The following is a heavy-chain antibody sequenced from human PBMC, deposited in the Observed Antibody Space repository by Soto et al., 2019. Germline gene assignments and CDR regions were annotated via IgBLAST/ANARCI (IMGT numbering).Heavy chain of an antibody. CDR3: TRHSGYDSVPYYAVEV. J-gene: IGHJ6*02. CDR2: IYYTGRT. D-gene: IGHD5-12*01. CDR1: GGSISSSSYY. V-gene: IGHV4-39*01. Sequence: QLQLQESGPGLVKPSETLSLTCTVSGGSISSSSYYWGWIRQPPGKGLEWIESIYYTGRTYYNPSLKCRVTIAVDTSKNQFSLKLSSVTAADTAVYYCTRHSGYDSVPYYAVEVWGQGTTVTVSS.